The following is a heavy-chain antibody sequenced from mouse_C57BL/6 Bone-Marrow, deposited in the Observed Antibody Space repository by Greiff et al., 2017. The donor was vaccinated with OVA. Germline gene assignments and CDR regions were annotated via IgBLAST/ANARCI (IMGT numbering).Heavy chain of an antibody. J-gene: IGHJ4*01. CDR3: AISEYSNLYYAMDY. D-gene: IGHD2-5*01. CDR1: GYTFTSYW. CDR2: IDPNSGGT. Sequence: QVQLQQPGAELVKPGASVKLSCKASGYTFTSYWMHWVKQRPGRGLEWIGRIDPNSGGTKYHEKFKSKATMTVDNASSNAYMQLSSLTSEDSAVYYCAISEYSNLYYAMDYWGQGTSVTVSS. V-gene: IGHV1-72*01.